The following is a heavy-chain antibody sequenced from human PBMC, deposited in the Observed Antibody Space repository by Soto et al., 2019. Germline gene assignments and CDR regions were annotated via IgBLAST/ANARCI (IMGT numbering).Heavy chain of an antibody. J-gene: IGHJ4*02. D-gene: IGHD1-26*01. Sequence: QEQLVQSGADIKKPGASVKVSCKASGHTFSGYYVHWVRQAPGQGLEWMGWVNPNSGGTHYAQKFQGRVSMTRDTSLSAVYMELRSLRPDDMAVYFCASDFVGDDLTATTGQFGRLWGQGTLVTVSS. V-gene: IGHV1-2*02. CDR2: VNPNSGGT. CDR1: GHTFSGYY. CDR3: ASDFVGDDLTATTGQFGRL.